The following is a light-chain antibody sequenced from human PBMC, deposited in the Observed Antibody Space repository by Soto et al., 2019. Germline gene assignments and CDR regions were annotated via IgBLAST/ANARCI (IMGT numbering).Light chain of an antibody. CDR1: SSDVGGYYY. CDR2: QVS. V-gene: IGLV2-14*01. CDR3: SSYTSSNTFYV. Sequence: QSALAQPASVSGSPGQSITISCTGTSSDVGGYYYVSWYQHHPGKAPKLMIYQVSNRPSGVSNRFSVSKSGNTASLTISGLQAEDEADYYCSSYTSSNTFYVFGTGTKVTVL. J-gene: IGLJ1*01.